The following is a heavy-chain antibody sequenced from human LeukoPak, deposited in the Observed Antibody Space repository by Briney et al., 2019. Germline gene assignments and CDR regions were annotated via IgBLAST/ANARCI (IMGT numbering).Heavy chain of an antibody. CDR1: GFTFSSYS. J-gene: IGHJ4*02. CDR2: ISSSSSYI. V-gene: IGHV3-21*01. CDR3: ARDPIKRGYYFDY. Sequence: GGSLRLSCAASGFTFSSYSMNWVRQAPGKGLEWVSSISSSSSYIYYADSVKGRFTISRDNAKNSLYLQMSSLRAEDTAVYYCARDPIKRGYYFDYWGQGTLVTVSS. D-gene: IGHD3-10*01.